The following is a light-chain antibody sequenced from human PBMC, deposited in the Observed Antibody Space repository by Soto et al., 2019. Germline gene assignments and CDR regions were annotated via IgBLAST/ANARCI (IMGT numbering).Light chain of an antibody. V-gene: IGKV3-15*01. Sequence: EIGMTQSPATLSVPPGERATLSCRASQSVSSNLAWYQQKPGQAPRLLIYGASTRATGIPARFSGSGSGTEFTLTISSLQSEDFAVYYCQQYNNWPVTFGQGTRLEIK. CDR3: QQYNNWPVT. J-gene: IGKJ5*01. CDR2: GAS. CDR1: QSVSSN.